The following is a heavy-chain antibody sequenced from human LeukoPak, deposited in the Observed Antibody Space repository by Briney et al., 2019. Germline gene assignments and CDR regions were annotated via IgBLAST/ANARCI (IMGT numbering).Heavy chain of an antibody. Sequence: CSVNVSCKASVCIFSSYAISWVRQAPGQGLEGMGRILPVLVIANTAQKFQGRDTITAGKTTRTACMEKSSLRSEDTAVYYCVRPHGTGWSTHYFDYWGQGTLVTVSS. CDR3: VRPHGTGWSTHYFDY. V-gene: IGHV1-69*04. D-gene: IGHD6-19*01. CDR2: ILPVLVIA. CDR1: VCIFSSYA. J-gene: IGHJ4*02.